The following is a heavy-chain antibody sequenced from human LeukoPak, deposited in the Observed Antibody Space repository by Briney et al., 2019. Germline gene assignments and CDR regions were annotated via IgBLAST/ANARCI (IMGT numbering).Heavy chain of an antibody. D-gene: IGHD6-6*01. CDR1: GFTFSSYG. CDR3: AGAPLVQGSSTADY. CDR2: IWYDGSNK. Sequence: GGSLRLSCAASGFTFSSYGMHWVRQAPAKGLGWVAVIWYDGSNKYYADSVKGRFTISRDNSKNTLYLQMNSLRAEDTAVYYCAGAPLVQGSSTADYWGQGTLVTVSS. J-gene: IGHJ4*02. V-gene: IGHV3-33*01.